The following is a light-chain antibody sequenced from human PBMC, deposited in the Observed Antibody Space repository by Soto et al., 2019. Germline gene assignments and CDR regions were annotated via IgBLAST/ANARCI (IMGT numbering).Light chain of an antibody. CDR3: QSYDSSLDGFV. Sequence: QSALTQPPSVYGAPGQRVTISCTGSSSNIGARFDVHWYRHLPGTAPKLLISVNTNGPSGVADRFSGSKSGTSASLAIAGLRAEDEADYYCQSYDSSLDGFVFGTGTKVTVL. J-gene: IGLJ1*01. V-gene: IGLV1-40*01. CDR2: VNT. CDR1: SSNIGARFD.